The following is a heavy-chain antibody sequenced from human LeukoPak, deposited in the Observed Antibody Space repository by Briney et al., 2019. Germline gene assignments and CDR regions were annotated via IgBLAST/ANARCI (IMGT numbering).Heavy chain of an antibody. Sequence: SVRVSCTASGGTFSSYAISWVRQAPGQGLEWMGGIIPIFGTANYAQTFQSRVTITTDESTSTAYMELSSLRSEDTAVYYCASLYGWYYYMDVWGKGTMVTVSS. D-gene: IGHD3-10*01. CDR2: IIPIFGTA. CDR1: GGTFSSYA. CDR3: ASLYGWYYYMDV. J-gene: IGHJ6*03. V-gene: IGHV1-69*05.